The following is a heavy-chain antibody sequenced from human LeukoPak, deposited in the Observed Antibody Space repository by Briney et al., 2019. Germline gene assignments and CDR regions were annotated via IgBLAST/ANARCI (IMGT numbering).Heavy chain of an antibody. CDR3: ARDYYYYMDV. CDR2: ITSSSSII. Sequence: GGSLRLSCAASGFIFSDYYMSWIRQAPGKGLEWISYITSSSSIIYYADSVKGRFTISRDNAKNSVYLQMNSLRAEDTAVYYCARDYYYYMDVWGKGTTVTVSS. CDR1: GFIFSDYY. V-gene: IGHV3-11*04. J-gene: IGHJ6*03.